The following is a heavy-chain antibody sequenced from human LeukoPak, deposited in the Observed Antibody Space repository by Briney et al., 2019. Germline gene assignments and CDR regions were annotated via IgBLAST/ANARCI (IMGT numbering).Heavy chain of an antibody. J-gene: IGHJ4*02. Sequence: PSETLSLTCTVSGGSMSSYYWSWIRQPPGKGLEWIGYIYYSGSTKYNPSLKSRVTISVDTSKNQFSLKLSSVTAADAAVYYCARGARAGYNLEPFDYWGQGTLVTVSS. CDR1: GGSMSSYY. D-gene: IGHD5-24*01. CDR2: IYYSGST. V-gene: IGHV4-59*08. CDR3: ARGARAGYNLEPFDY.